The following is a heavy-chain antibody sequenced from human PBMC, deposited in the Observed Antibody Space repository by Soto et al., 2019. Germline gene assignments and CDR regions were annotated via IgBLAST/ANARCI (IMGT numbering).Heavy chain of an antibody. D-gene: IGHD3-10*01. Sequence: ASVKVSCKASAYIFTTYVIHWVRQAPGQRLEWMGWINTGKRNTKYSQKFQDRVTITWDTSASTAYMELSSLTSEDTAVYHCATDPAPFSGINDSHFDYWGRGTLVTVSS. CDR3: ATDPAPFSGINDSHFDY. CDR1: AYIFTTYV. CDR2: INTGKRNT. J-gene: IGHJ4*02. V-gene: IGHV1-3*04.